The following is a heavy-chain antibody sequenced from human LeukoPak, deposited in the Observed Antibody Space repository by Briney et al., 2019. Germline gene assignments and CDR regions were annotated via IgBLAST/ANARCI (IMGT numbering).Heavy chain of an antibody. D-gene: IGHD3-22*01. CDR1: GFTFSGSA. CDR3: TRQDYYDSSGSPL. CDR2: IRSKANSYAT. Sequence: PGGSLKLSCAASGFTFSGSAMHWVRQASGKGLEWVGRIRSKANSYATAYAASVKGRVTISRDDSKNTAYLQLNSLKTEDTAVYYCTRQDYYDSSGSPLWGQGTLVTVSS. V-gene: IGHV3-73*01. J-gene: IGHJ4*02.